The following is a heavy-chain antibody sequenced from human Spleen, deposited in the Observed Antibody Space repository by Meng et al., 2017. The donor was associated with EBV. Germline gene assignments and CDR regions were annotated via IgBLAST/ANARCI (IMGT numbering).Heavy chain of an antibody. CDR1: GGSISSSSYY. D-gene: IGHD5-18*01. CDR2: MHYTGIT. J-gene: IGHJ4*02. Sequence: QLHESGPGLVKPSETLSLPCTVSGGSISSSSYYWSWIRQPPGKGLEWIGYMHYTGITHYNPSLKSRVTISVDTSKNQFSLKLSSVTAADTAVYYCARLVYVDTTMVTAIDYWGQGTLVTVSS. V-gene: IGHV4-61*01. CDR3: ARLVYVDTTMVTAIDY.